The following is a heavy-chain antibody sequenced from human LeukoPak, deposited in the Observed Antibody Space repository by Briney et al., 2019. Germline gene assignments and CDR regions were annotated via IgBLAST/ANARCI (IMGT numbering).Heavy chain of an antibody. J-gene: IGHJ4*02. D-gene: IGHD3-22*01. Sequence: PSETLSLTCTVSGNSISSGDNYWGWIRQPAGKGLEWIGRIYTSGSTNYNPSLKSRVTISGDTSKNQFSLRLSSVTAADTAVYYCARASYSYDINGWVPFDYWGQGTLVTVSS. CDR3: ARASYSYDINGWVPFDY. V-gene: IGHV4-61*02. CDR2: IYTSGST. CDR1: GNSISSGDNY.